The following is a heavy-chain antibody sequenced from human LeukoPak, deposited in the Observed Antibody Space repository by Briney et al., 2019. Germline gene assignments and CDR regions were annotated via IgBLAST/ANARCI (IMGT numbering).Heavy chain of an antibody. D-gene: IGHD6-13*01. Sequence: SGGSLRLSCAASGLTFSDYYMSWIRQAPGKGLEWVSYISSSGSTIYYADSVKGRFTISRDNSKNTLYLQMNSLRAEDTAVYYCAKESSSWYLGIHYWGQGTLVTVSS. CDR3: AKESSSWYLGIHY. CDR2: ISSSGSTI. CDR1: GLTFSDYY. V-gene: IGHV3-11*01. J-gene: IGHJ4*02.